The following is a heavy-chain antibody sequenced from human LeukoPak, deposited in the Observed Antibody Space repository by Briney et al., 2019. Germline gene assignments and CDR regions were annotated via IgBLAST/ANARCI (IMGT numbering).Heavy chain of an antibody. J-gene: IGHJ6*04. V-gene: IGHV3-23*01. D-gene: IGHD3-9*01. CDR2: ISGSGGST. CDR3: ARSYYDILTGFVDV. CDR1: GFTFSSYA. Sequence: GGSLRLSCAASGFTFSSYAMSWVRQAPGKGLEWVSAISGSGGSTYYADSVKGRFTISRDNSENTLYLQMNSLRAEDTAVYYCARSYYDILTGFVDVWGKGTTVTVSS.